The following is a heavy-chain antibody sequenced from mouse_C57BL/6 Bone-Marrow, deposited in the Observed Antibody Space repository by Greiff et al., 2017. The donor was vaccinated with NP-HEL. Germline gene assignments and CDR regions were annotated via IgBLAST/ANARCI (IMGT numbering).Heavy chain of an antibody. J-gene: IGHJ2*01. D-gene: IGHD1-1*01. CDR1: GFTFSSYA. CDR2: ICDGGSYT. V-gene: IGHV5-4*03. Sequence: EVKVVESGGGLVKPGGSLKLSCAASGFTFSSYAMSWVRQTPEKRLEWVATICDGGSYTYYPDNAKTNLYLQMSQLKSEATAMDDCARVDYYGSSYDYWGQGTTLTVSS. CDR3: ARVDYYGSSYDY.